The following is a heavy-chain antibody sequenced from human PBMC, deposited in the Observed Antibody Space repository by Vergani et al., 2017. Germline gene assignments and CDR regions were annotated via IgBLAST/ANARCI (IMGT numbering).Heavy chain of an antibody. D-gene: IGHD3-10*01. V-gene: IGHV1-2*02. CDR3: ARLTYYYGSGSYPYDFDY. CDR2: INPNSGGT. CDR1: GYTFTGYY. J-gene: IGHJ4*02. Sequence: QVQLVQSGAEVKKPGASVKVSCKSSGYTFTGYYMHWVRQAPGQGLEWMGWINPNSGGTNYAQKFQGRVTMTRDTSISTAYMELSRLRSDDTAVYYCARLTYYYGSGSYPYDFDYWGQGTLVTVSS.